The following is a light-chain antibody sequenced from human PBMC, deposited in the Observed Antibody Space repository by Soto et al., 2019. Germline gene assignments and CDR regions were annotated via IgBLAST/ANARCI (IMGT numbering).Light chain of an antibody. CDR1: QTVTDL. V-gene: IGKV1-5*03. J-gene: IGKJ2*01. CDR3: QQYNGNPYT. CDR2: EAS. Sequence: QMTQSPSTLSASVGDRVTITCRSSQTVTDLVAWYQVKPGAAPKLLIYEASALESGVPSRFSGSGSGTEFALTISSLQPDDFATYFCQQYNGNPYTLGPGTKIEVQ.